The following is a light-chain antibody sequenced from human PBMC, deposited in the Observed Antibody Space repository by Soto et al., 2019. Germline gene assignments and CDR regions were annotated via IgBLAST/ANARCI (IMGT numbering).Light chain of an antibody. CDR2: GAS. J-gene: IGKJ1*01. V-gene: IGKV3-20*01. CDR1: QSVSSSY. Sequence: IVLTKSPDTLSLSPGESAALSCMASQSVSSSYLAWYQQKPGQAPRLLIYGASSRATGIPDRFSGSGSGTDFTLTISSLQPEDFATYYCQQSYSTRTFGQGTKVDIK. CDR3: QQSYSTRT.